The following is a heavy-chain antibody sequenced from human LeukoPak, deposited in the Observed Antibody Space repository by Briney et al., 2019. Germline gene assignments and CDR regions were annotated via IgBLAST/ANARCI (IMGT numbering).Heavy chain of an antibody. CDR3: AREIVGGFNPGAY. CDR1: GFTVSSNY. CDR2: IYSGGST. J-gene: IGHJ4*02. D-gene: IGHD1-14*01. V-gene: IGHV3-53*01. Sequence: GGSLRLSCAASGFTVSSNYMSWVRQAQGKGLEWVSVIYSGGSTYYADSVKGRFTISRDNSKNTLYLQMNSLRAEDTAVYYCAREIVGGFNPGAYWGQGTLVTVSS.